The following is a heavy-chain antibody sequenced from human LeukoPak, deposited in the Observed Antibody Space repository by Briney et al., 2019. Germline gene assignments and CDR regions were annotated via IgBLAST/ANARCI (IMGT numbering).Heavy chain of an antibody. CDR1: GGSISSGGYY. J-gene: IGHJ4*02. V-gene: IGHV4-31*03. CDR2: IYYSGST. D-gene: IGHD3-22*01. CDR3: ARYDTLTRGFFDY. Sequence: SQTLSLTCTVSGGSISSGGYYWSWIRQHPGKGLEWIGYIYYSGSTYYNPSLKSRVTIPVDTSKNQFSLKLSSVTAADTAVYYCARYDTLTRGFFDYWGQGTLVAVSS.